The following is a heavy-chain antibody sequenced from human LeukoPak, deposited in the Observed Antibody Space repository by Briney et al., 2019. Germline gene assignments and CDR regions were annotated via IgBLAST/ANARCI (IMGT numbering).Heavy chain of an antibody. D-gene: IGHD4-23*01. CDR1: GYSISSDYY. V-gene: IGHV4-38-2*02. CDR2: IYHIGRT. J-gene: IGHJ4*02. CDR3: ARVFGGNSGGAYFDL. Sequence: SETLSLTCSVSGYSISSDYYWGWIRQPPGKGLEWIETIYHIGRTYYNPSLKSRVTISVDTSKNQFSLKLTSVTAADTAVYYCARVFGGNSGGAYFDLWSQGIQVTVAS.